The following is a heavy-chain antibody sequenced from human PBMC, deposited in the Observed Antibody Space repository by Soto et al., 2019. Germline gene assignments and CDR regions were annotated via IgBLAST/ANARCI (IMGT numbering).Heavy chain of an antibody. CDR2: IHYNGNT. Sequence: PSETLSLTCTVSGDSISSYSWSWIRQPPGKGLEWIGNIHYNGNTKYSPSLKSRVTMSVDTSKNHFSLKLISVTTADTAVYYCARPYGDYKSGFDYWGQGTLVTVSS. V-gene: IGHV4-59*01. CDR1: GDSISSYS. D-gene: IGHD4-17*01. J-gene: IGHJ4*02. CDR3: ARPYGDYKSGFDY.